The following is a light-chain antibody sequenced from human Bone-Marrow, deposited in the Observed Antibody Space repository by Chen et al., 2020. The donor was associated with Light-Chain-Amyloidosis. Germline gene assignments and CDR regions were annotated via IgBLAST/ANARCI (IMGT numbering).Light chain of an antibody. J-gene: IGLJ3*02. CDR1: SSDVGGYNY. Sequence: QSALTQPASVSGSPGQSITISCPGTSSDVGGYNYDAWYQQHPGKAPKLMIYDVSNRPSGVSNRFSGSKSGNTASLTISGLQAEDEADYYCSSYTSSSTLDVFGGGTKLTVL. CDR2: DVS. CDR3: SSYTSSSTLDV. V-gene: IGLV2-14*01.